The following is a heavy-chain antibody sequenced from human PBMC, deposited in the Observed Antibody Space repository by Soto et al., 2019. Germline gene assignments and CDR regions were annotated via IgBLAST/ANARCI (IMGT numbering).Heavy chain of an antibody. V-gene: IGHV3-7*01. Sequence: GGSLRLSCVASGFTFSSYWMSWVRQAPGKGLEWVANIKQDGSEKYYVDSVKGRFTLSRDNAKNSLNLQMNSLTVEDTAVYYCARGTDLFIATTTRTDFSGHGTLLTVSS. J-gene: IGHJ4*01. CDR2: IKQDGSEK. D-gene: IGHD5-12*01. CDR3: ARGTDLFIATTTRTDF. CDR1: GFTFSSYW.